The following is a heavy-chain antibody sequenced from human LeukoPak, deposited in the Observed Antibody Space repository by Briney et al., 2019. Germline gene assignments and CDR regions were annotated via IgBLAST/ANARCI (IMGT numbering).Heavy chain of an antibody. Sequence: ASVKVSCKASGYGYCMHWVRQAPGQGLEWMGWINTNSGGTDYAQKFQDRVTMTWEKSINTAYMDLSRLTSDDTAIYYCARQATAAGQGDWFDPWGQGTLVTVSS. CDR2: INTNSGGT. CDR3: ARQATAAGQGDWFDP. V-gene: IGHV1-2*02. D-gene: IGHD6-13*01. CDR1: GYGYC. J-gene: IGHJ5*02.